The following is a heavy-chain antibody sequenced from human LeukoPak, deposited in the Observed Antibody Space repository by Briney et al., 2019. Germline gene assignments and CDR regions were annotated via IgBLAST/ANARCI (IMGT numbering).Heavy chain of an antibody. CDR1: GGSFSGYY. D-gene: IGHD2-2*02. V-gene: IGHV4-34*01. J-gene: IGHJ5*02. CDR3: ARGPTSGCSSTSCYTGWFDP. CDR2: INHSGST. Sequence: SETLSLTCAVYGGSFSGYYWSWIRQPPGKGLEWIGEINHSGSTNYNPSLKSQVTISVDTSKNQFSLKLSSVTAADTAVYYCARGPTSGCSSTSCYTGWFDPWGQGTLVTVSS.